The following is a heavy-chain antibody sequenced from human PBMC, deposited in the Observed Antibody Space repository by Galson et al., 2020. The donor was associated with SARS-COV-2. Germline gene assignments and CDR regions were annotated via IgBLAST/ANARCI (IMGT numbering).Heavy chain of an antibody. CDR2: IYPGDSDT. CDR3: VRRWGNSGSYYLDS. CDR1: GYSFSSYW. D-gene: IGHD3-10*01. V-gene: IGHV5-51*01. J-gene: IGHJ4*02. Sequence: KIGESLKISCKASGYSFSSYWIGWVRQMPGKGLEWMGNIYPGDSDTRYSPSFQGQVTISADKSINTAYLQWSGLKASDTAMYYCVRRWGNSGSYYLDSWGQGTLVTVSS.